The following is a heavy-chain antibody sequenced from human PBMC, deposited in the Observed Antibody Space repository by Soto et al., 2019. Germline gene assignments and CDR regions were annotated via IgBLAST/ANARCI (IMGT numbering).Heavy chain of an antibody. Sequence: GGSLRLSCAASGFTFSTYSMNWVRQAPGKGLEWVSYISSSSSTIYYADSVKGRFTISRDNAKNSLYLQMNSLRAEDTAVYYCARADSGYAHGYYYYGMDVWGQGTTVTVSS. D-gene: IGHD5-12*01. J-gene: IGHJ6*02. CDR3: ARADSGYAHGYYYYGMDV. CDR2: ISSSSSTI. CDR1: GFTFSTYS. V-gene: IGHV3-48*01.